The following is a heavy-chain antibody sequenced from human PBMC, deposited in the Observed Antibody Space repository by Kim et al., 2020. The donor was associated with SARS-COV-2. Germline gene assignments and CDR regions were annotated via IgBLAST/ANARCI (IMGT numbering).Heavy chain of an antibody. V-gene: IGHV4-34*01. CDR2: INHSGST. D-gene: IGHD3-10*01. CDR3: ARYVGSGSRYFDY. J-gene: IGHJ4*02. Sequence: SETLSLTCAVYGGSFSGYYWSWIRQPPGKGLEWIGEINHSGSTNYNPSLKSRVTISVDTSTNQFSLKLSSVTAADTAVYYCARYVGSGSRYFDYWGQGTLVTVSS. CDR1: GGSFSGYY.